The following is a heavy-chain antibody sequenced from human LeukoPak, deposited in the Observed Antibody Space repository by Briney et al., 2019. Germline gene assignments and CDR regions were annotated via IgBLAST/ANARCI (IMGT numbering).Heavy chain of an antibody. CDR1: GGSISGYY. J-gene: IGHJ4*02. D-gene: IGHD6-6*01. Sequence: TPSETLSLTCTVAGGSISGYYWSWIRQPPGKGLEWVGYINYSASTNYNPSLKSRVTISVDTSKNQFSLKLSSVTAADTAVYYCARRGSSLDQWGQGTLVTVSS. CDR3: ARRGSSLDQ. CDR2: INYSAST. V-gene: IGHV4-59*08.